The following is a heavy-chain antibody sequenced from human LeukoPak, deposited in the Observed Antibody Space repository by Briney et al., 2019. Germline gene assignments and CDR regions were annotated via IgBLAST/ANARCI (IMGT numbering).Heavy chain of an antibody. J-gene: IGHJ4*02. Sequence: SETLSLTCAVSGYSISSGYYWGWIRQPPGKGLEWIGSIYHSGSTYYNLSLKSRVTISVDTSKNQFSLKLSSVTAADTAVYYCARERLAAAGPGVSDYWGQGTLVTVSS. CDR1: GYSISSGYY. CDR3: ARERLAAAGPGVSDY. D-gene: IGHD6-13*01. CDR2: IYHSGST. V-gene: IGHV4-38-2*02.